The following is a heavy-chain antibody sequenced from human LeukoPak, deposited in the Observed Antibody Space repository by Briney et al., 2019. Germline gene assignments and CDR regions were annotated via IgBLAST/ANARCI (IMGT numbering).Heavy chain of an antibody. Sequence: SVKVSCKASGGTFSSYAISWVRQAPGQGLEWMGGIIPIFGTANYAQKFQGRVTITADESTSTAYMELRSLRSDDTAVYYCARGPGAAMGPEGVDYWGQGTLVTVSS. D-gene: IGHD6-25*01. CDR3: ARGPGAAMGPEGVDY. CDR2: IIPIFGTA. J-gene: IGHJ4*02. CDR1: GGTFSSYA. V-gene: IGHV1-69*13.